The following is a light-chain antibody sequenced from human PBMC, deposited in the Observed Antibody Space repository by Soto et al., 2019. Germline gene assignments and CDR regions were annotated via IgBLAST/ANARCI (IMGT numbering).Light chain of an antibody. J-gene: IGLJ2*01. CDR1: SSDVGGYNY. CDR3: SSYTSSSTVV. Sequence: SVLTQPASVSGSPGQSITISCTGTSSDVGGYNYVSWYQLHPGKAPKLVIYDVSDRPSGVSNRFSGSKSGNTASLTISGLQAEDEADFYCSSYTSSSTVVFGGGTQLTVL. V-gene: IGLV2-14*03. CDR2: DVS.